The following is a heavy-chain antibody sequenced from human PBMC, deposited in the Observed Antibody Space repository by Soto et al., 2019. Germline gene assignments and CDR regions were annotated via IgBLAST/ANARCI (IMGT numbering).Heavy chain of an antibody. V-gene: IGHV2-5*02. Sequence: QITLKESGPTLVKPTQTLTLTCTFSGFSLTTSGVGVGWIRQAPVKALEWLTLIYGDDDKRSSPSLRSRLTILKDTSKNQVVLTMTNMYPVDTATYYCPHRERDSGGLFDYWGQGTLVSVSS. CDR2: IYGDDDK. J-gene: IGHJ4*02. CDR3: PHRERDSGGLFDY. CDR1: GFSLTTSGVG. D-gene: IGHD3-10*01.